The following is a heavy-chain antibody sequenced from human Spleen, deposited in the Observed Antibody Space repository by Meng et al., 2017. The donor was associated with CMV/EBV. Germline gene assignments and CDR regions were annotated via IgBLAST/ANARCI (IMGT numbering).Heavy chain of an antibody. CDR1: GFTFSNSD. D-gene: IGHD5-12*01. CDR3: AKDPARNLYGGYSHFDY. V-gene: IGHV3-19*01. J-gene: IGHJ4*02. CDR2: VSWNGSRT. Sequence: GESLKISCAASGFTFSNSDMNWVRQAPGKGLEWVSGVSWNGSRTHYADSVKGRFTISRDNAKNSLYLQMNSLRAEDTALYYCAKDPARNLYGGYSHFDYWGQGTLVTVSS.